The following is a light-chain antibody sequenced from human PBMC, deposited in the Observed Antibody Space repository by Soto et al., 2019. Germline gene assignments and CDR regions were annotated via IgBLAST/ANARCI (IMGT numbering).Light chain of an antibody. J-gene: IGKJ4*01. Sequence: DIQMTQSPSSLSASVGVRVTITCQASQDGSNYLSWYQQKPGKAPKLLIYGASNLETGVPLRFSGSGSGTHFSFTISSLQPEDIATYYCQQYDNLPFTFGGGSNVEIK. CDR1: QDGSNY. CDR2: GAS. V-gene: IGKV1-33*01. CDR3: QQYDNLPFT.